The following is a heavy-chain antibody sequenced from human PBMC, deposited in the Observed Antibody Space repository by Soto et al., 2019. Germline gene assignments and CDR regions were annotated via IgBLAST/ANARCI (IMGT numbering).Heavy chain of an antibody. CDR1: GFTFSSYA. CDR2: ISGSGGST. CDR3: AKVGYYDILTGYFDY. J-gene: IGHJ4*02. Sequence: GSLRLSCAASGFTFSSYAMSWVRQAPGKGLEWVSAISGSGGSTYYADSVKGRFTISRDNSKNTLYLQMNSLRAEDTAVYYCAKVGYYDILTGYFDYWGQGTLVTVSS. V-gene: IGHV3-23*01. D-gene: IGHD3-9*01.